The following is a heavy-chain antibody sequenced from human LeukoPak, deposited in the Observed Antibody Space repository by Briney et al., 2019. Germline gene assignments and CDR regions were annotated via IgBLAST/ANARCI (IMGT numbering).Heavy chain of an antibody. J-gene: IGHJ4*02. V-gene: IGHV5-51*01. D-gene: IGHD5-12*01. Sequence: GEPLKISCKGSGYSFTRYWIGRVRQIPGKGLEWMGIIYPGDSDTRYSPSFQGQVPISADKSISTAYRQWSSLKASDTAMYYCARAPPGGYGLFDYWGQGTLVTVSS. CDR1: GYSFTRYW. CDR2: IYPGDSDT. CDR3: ARAPPGGYGLFDY.